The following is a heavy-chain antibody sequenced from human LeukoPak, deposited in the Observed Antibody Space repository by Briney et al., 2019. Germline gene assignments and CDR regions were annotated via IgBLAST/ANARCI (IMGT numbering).Heavy chain of an antibody. CDR2: IYYSGST. D-gene: IGHD6-13*01. CDR1: GGSISSYY. J-gene: IGHJ4*02. CDR3: ARGYSSSWNYFDY. Sequence: SETLSLTCTVSGGSISSYYWSWIRQPPGQGLEWIGYIYYSGSTNYNPSLKSRVTISVDTSKNQFSLKLSSVTAADTAVYYCARGYSSSWNYFDYWGQGTLVTVSS. V-gene: IGHV4-59*08.